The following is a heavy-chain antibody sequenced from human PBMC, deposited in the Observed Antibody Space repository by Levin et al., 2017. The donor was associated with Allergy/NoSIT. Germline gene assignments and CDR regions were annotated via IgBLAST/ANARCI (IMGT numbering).Heavy chain of an antibody. Sequence: SQTLSLTCTVSGDSISGYYWSWIRQPPGKGLEWIAYIHSSGSTNYNPSLRSRVTISVDMSKNLFSLKVSSVTTADTAVYYCARHYGSGSFPMDVWGKGTTVTVSS. CDR2: IHSSGST. V-gene: IGHV4-59*01. CDR1: GDSISGYY. CDR3: ARHYGSGSFPMDV. J-gene: IGHJ6*03. D-gene: IGHD3-10*01.